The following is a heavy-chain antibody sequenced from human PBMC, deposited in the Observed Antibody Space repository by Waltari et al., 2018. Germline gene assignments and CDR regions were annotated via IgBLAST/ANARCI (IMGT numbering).Heavy chain of an antibody. J-gene: IGHJ3*02. Sequence: EVELLESGGGLVQPGGSLRLSCTTSGFTFSGNAMGWFRQAPGKGLGWVSGIGSDLNTHYADSVKGRFTISRDNSKNTLYLQMNSLRAEDTALYYCVKDIFRWAFDIWGQGTMVTVSS. CDR2: IGSDLNT. CDR3: VKDIFRWAFDI. V-gene: IGHV3-23*01. CDR1: GFTFSGNA. D-gene: IGHD3-9*01.